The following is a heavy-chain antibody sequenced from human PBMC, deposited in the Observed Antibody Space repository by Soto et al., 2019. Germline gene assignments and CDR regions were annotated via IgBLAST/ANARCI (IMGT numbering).Heavy chain of an antibody. CDR3: ARDKGVWVGESPQYYYGMDA. Sequence: SETLSLTCAVSGDSIRSGDYYWTWIRQAPGKGLEWLGFISYSGSTYFNPSLKSRLSISLDTSKNQFSLRLSSVTAEDTALYYCARDKGVWVGESPQYYYGMDAWGQGTTVTVS. V-gene: IGHV4-30-4*02. J-gene: IGHJ6*02. CDR2: ISYSGST. D-gene: IGHD3-10*01. CDR1: GDSIRSGDYY.